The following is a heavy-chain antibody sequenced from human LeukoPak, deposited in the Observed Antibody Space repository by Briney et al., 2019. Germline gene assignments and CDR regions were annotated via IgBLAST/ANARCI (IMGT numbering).Heavy chain of an antibody. V-gene: IGHV3-15*01. CDR1: GFSVSRAW. CDR2: IKTKRDGGTI. Sequence: PGGSLRLSCAASGFSVSRAWLSWVRQAPGKGLEWVGRIKTKRDGGTIDYAAPVKGRFTISGDESKDTVYLEMNELKTEDTAVYYCTRVQGGTYNTFDIRGQGTVVTVSS. J-gene: IGHJ3*02. D-gene: IGHD3-10*01. CDR3: TRVQGGTYNTFDI.